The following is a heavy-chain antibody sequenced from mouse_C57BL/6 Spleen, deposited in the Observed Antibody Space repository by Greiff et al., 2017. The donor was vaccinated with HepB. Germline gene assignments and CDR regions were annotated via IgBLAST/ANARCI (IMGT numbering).Heavy chain of an antibody. CDR3: ALVTTDWYFDV. CDR1: GYTFTSYW. V-gene: IGHV1-55*01. Sequence: QVQLQQPGAELVKPGASVTMSCKASGYTFTSYWITWVKQRPGQGLEWIGDISPGSGSTNYNEKFKSKATLTVDTSSITAYMQLSSLTSEDSAVYECALVTTDWYFDVWGTETTVTVSS. CDR2: ISPGSGST. D-gene: IGHD1-1*01. J-gene: IGHJ1*03.